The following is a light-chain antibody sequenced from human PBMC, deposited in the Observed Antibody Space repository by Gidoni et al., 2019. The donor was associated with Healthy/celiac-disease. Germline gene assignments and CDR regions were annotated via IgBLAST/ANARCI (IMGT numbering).Light chain of an antibody. CDR3: QQSYSTPWT. J-gene: IGKJ1*01. V-gene: IGKV1-39*01. CDR2: AAS. CDR1: QSINSY. Sequence: DIQMNPSPSSLSASVGDRVTITCRASQSINSYLNWYQQKPGKAPKLLIYAASSLQSGVPSRFSGSGSGTDFTLTISSLQPEDFATYYCQQSYSTPWTFGQGTKVEIK.